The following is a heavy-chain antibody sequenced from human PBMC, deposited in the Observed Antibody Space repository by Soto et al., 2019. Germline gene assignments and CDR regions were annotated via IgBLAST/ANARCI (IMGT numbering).Heavy chain of an antibody. CDR3: AKDIVLVPAGADLYYYSGMDV. CDR1: GFTFSSYG. CDR2: ISYDGSNK. D-gene: IGHD2-2*01. V-gene: IGHV3-30*18. Sequence: QVQLVESGGGVVQPGRSLRLSCAASGFTFSSYGMHWVRQAPGKGLEWVAVISYDGSNKYYADTVKGRFTISRDKSKNTRYLQMNSLRVEDTAVYYCAKDIVLVPAGADLYYYSGMDVWGQGTTVTVSS. J-gene: IGHJ6*02.